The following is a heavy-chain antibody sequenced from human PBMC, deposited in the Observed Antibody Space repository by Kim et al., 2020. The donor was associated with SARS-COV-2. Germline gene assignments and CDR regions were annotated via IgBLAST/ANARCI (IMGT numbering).Heavy chain of an antibody. J-gene: IGHJ3*02. CDR2: ISYDGSNK. Sequence: GGSLRLSCAASGFTFSSYAMHWVRQAPGKGLEWVAVISYDGSNKYYADSVKGRFTISRDNSKNTLYLQMNSLRAEDTAVYYCARGHLYYDSSGYYVAFD. V-gene: IGHV3-30*04. CDR3: ARGHLYYDSSGYYVAFD. D-gene: IGHD3-22*01. CDR1: GFTFSSYA.